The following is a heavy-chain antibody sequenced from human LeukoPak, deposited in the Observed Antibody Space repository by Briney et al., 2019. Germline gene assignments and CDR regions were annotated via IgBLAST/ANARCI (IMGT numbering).Heavy chain of an antibody. J-gene: IGHJ4*02. Sequence: SQTLSLTCAISGDSVSINSVTWNWIRQSPSRGLEWLGRTYYRSTWYNDYAVSVRGRITVNPDTSKNQFSLKLSSVTAADTAVYYCARSSSWFPFDYWGQGTLVTVSS. CDR2: TYYRSTWYN. D-gene: IGHD3-10*01. CDR1: GDSVSINSVT. V-gene: IGHV6-1*01. CDR3: ARSSSWFPFDY.